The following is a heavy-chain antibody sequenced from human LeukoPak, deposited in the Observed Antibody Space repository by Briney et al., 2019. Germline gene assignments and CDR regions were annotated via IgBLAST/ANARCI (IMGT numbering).Heavy chain of an antibody. D-gene: IGHD3-3*01. Sequence: ASVKVSCKASGYTFTSYGISWVRQAPGQGLEWMGWISAYNGNTNYAQKLQGRVTMTTDTSTSTAYMELRSLRSDDTAVYYCARVGGGVERITIFGVVTSGFDYWGQGTLVTVSS. CDR1: GYTFTSYG. V-gene: IGHV1-18*01. CDR3: ARVGGGVERITIFGVVTSGFDY. CDR2: ISAYNGNT. J-gene: IGHJ4*02.